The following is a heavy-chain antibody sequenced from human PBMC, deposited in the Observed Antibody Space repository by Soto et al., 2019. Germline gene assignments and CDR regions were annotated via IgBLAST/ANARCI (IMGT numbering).Heavy chain of an antibody. CDR1: GYSIRSGYY. J-gene: IGHJ5*02. CDR3: ARVGPWVPYYYDSSPYTFENWFDP. Sequence: PSETLSLTCAVSGYSIRSGYYWGWLRQPPGKGLEWLGSIYHGGSTYYNPSLHSRVTLSIDMTNNLVSLILTCVTAADTAVYYCARVGPWVPYYYDSSPYTFENWFDPGGQGTLVTVSS. V-gene: IGHV4-38-2*01. CDR2: IYHGGST. D-gene: IGHD3-22*01.